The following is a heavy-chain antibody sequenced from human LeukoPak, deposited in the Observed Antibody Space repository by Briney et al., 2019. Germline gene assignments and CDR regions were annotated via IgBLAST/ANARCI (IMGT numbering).Heavy chain of an antibody. J-gene: IGHJ6*02. Sequence: GGSLRLSCAASGFTFSSYAMSWVRQAPGKGLEWVSAISGSGGSTYYADSVKGRFTISRDNSKNTLYLQMSSLRAEDTAVYYCAKSPGEYYYYYGMDVWGQGTTVTVSS. D-gene: IGHD1-1*01. V-gene: IGHV3-23*01. CDR2: ISGSGGST. CDR3: AKSPGEYYYYYGMDV. CDR1: GFTFSSYA.